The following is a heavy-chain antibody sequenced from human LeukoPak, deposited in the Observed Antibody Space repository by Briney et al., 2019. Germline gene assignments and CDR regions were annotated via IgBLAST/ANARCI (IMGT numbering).Heavy chain of an antibody. CDR1: GFTFRMFA. V-gene: IGHV3-30*03. J-gene: IGHJ4*02. Sequence: GRSLRLSCAASGFTFRMFAMHWVRQTPGKGLEWVAVISYDGRTTYYRDSVKGRFTISRDDSKNTLYLQMNSLRAEDTAVYYCARHSSGWYYFDYWGQGTLVTVSS. CDR3: ARHSSGWYYFDY. CDR2: ISYDGRTT. D-gene: IGHD6-19*01.